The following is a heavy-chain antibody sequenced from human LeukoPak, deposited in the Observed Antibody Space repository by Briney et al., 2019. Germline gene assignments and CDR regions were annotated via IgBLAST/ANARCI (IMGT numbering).Heavy chain of an antibody. D-gene: IGHD3-22*01. CDR1: GFTFSSYA. Sequence: GGSLRLSCAAYGFTFSSYAMSWVRQAPGKGLEWVSAISGSGGSTYYADSVKGRFTISRDNSKNTLYLQMNSLRAEDTAVYYCAKDQDYDSSGDFDYWGQGTLVTVSS. J-gene: IGHJ4*02. V-gene: IGHV3-23*01. CDR2: ISGSGGST. CDR3: AKDQDYDSSGDFDY.